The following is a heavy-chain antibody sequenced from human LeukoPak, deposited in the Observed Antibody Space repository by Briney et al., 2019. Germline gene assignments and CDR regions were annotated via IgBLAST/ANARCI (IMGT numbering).Heavy chain of an antibody. CDR2: ISWNSGSI. D-gene: IGHD1-26*01. Sequence: GGSLRLSCAASGFTFSSYEMNWVRQAPGKGLEWVSGISWNSGSIGYADSVKGRFTISRDNAKNSLYLQMNSLRAEDTAVYYCARVRWDEYYYYYYYMDVWGKGTTVTVSS. CDR1: GFTFSSYE. V-gene: IGHV3-48*03. J-gene: IGHJ6*03. CDR3: ARVRWDEYYYYYYYMDV.